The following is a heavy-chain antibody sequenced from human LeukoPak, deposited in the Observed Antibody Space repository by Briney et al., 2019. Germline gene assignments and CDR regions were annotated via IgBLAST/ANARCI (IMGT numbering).Heavy chain of an antibody. J-gene: IGHJ4*02. Sequence: SVNVSCKASGGTFSIYAISWVRQAPGQGLEWMGGIIPIFGTANYAQKFQGRVTITADESTSTAYMELSSLRSEDTAVYYCARTRWYGPSYSFDYWGQGTLVTVSS. V-gene: IGHV1-69*13. CDR3: ARTRWYGPSYSFDY. D-gene: IGHD6-13*01. CDR2: IIPIFGTA. CDR1: GGTFSIYA.